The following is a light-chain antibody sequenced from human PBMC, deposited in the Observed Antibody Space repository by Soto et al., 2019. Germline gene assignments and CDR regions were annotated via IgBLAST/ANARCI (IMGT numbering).Light chain of an antibody. CDR1: SSDVDGYNY. Sequence: QSALAQPASVSGSPGQSITISCTGTSSDVDGYNYVSWYQYHPGKAPKLMIYDVSNRPSGISNRFSGSKSGNTSSLTISGLLAADEDAYYCCSLSISRNTGIFGGGTKLTVL. J-gene: IGLJ2*01. CDR2: DVS. V-gene: IGLV2-14*01. CDR3: CSLSISRNTGI.